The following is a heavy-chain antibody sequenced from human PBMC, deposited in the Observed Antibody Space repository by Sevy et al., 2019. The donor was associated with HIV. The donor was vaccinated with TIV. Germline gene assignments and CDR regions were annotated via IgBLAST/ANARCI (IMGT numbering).Heavy chain of an antibody. CDR1: GNTLTKLS. Sequence: ASVKVSCKVSGNTLTKLSTHWVRQAPGKGLEWMGSFDPEDGERIYAQKFQGRVTMTEDTSTDTAYMDLSSLRSDDTAVYYGAAIREYYYGNSGYFDSWGQGTLVTVS. CDR3: AAIREYYYGNSGYFDS. D-gene: IGHD3-22*01. J-gene: IGHJ4*02. V-gene: IGHV1-24*01. CDR2: FDPEDGER.